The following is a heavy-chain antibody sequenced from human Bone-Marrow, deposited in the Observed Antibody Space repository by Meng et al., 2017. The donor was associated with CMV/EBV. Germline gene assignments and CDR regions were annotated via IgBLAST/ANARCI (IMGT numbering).Heavy chain of an antibody. Sequence: GESLKISCAASGFTFSSYSMNWVRQAPGKGLEWVSSISSSSSYIYYADSVKGRFTISRDNAKNSLYLQMNSLRAKDTAVYYCAREVAAAGDYWGQGTLVTVSS. CDR1: GFTFSSYS. D-gene: IGHD6-13*01. CDR2: ISSSSSYI. V-gene: IGHV3-21*01. CDR3: AREVAAAGDY. J-gene: IGHJ4*02.